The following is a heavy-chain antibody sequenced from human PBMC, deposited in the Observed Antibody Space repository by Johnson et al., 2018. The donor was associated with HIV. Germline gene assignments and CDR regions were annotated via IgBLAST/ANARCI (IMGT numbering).Heavy chain of an antibody. D-gene: IGHD2-15*01. J-gene: IGHJ3*02. CDR1: HFIFSNYY. CDR2: INSDGSST. Sequence: EKLVESGGGLAKPAWSPRLSCAASHFIFSNYYMNYVRQAPGKGLVWVSRINSDGSSTSYADSVKGRFTISRDNAKNTLYLQMDSLGAEDTAVYYCASFVGVVAATGAFDIWGQGTMVTVSS. V-gene: IGHV3-74*02. CDR3: ASFVGVVAATGAFDI.